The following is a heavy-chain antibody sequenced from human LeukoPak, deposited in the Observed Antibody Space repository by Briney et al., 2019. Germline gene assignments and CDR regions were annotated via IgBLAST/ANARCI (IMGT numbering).Heavy chain of an antibody. CDR1: GYTFTGSY. J-gene: IGHJ4*02. CDR2: INPNSGGT. D-gene: IGHD3-22*01. V-gene: IGHV1-2*02. Sequence: ASVTVSCKASGYTFTGSYMHWVRQAPGQGLEWMGWINPNSGGTNYAQKFQGRVTMTRDTSISTAYMELSRLRSDDTAVYYCARDSVYYDSSFQIDYWGQGTLVTVSS. CDR3: ARDSVYYDSSFQIDY.